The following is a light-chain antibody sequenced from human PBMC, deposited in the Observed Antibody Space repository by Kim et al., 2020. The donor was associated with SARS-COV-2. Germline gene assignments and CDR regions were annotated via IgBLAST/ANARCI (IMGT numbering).Light chain of an antibody. CDR1: RSNIGSNA. J-gene: IGLJ2*01. Sequence: QSVLTQSPSASGTPGQRVTISCSGSRSNIGSNAVNWYQQLPGTAPKLLIYSNDHRPSGVPDRFSGSKSGTSASLAISGLQSEDEADYYCVAWDDSLNGVIFGGVTQLTVL. CDR2: SND. CDR3: VAWDDSLNGVI. V-gene: IGLV1-44*01.